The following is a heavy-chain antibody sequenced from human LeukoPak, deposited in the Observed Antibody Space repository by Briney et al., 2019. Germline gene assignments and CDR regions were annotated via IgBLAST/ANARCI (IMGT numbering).Heavy chain of an antibody. CDR3: ARAEYSSSSGSIWFDP. J-gene: IGHJ5*02. Sequence: PSETLSLTCAVYGGSFSGYYWSWIRQPPGKGLEWIGDINHSGSTNSNPSLQRRVTISVETSKNQFSLKLSSVTAADTAVYYCARAEYSSSSGSIWFDPWGQGTLVTVSS. D-gene: IGHD6-6*01. V-gene: IGHV4-34*01. CDR2: INHSGST. CDR1: GGSFSGYY.